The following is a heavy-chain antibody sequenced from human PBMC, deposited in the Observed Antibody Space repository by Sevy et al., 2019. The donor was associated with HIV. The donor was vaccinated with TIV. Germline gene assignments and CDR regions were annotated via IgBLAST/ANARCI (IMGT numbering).Heavy chain of an antibody. V-gene: IGHV4-59*01. CDR1: GGSMNIYD. D-gene: IGHD1-20*01. J-gene: IGHJ4*02. CDR3: ARVGFNWNDVDY. Sequence: SETLSLTCSVSGGSMNIYDWSWIRQPLGKGLEWIGFIYYSGSTNYNPALKSRVTISVDTSKNQFSLKLSSVTAADTAVYYCARVGFNWNDVDYWGQGTLVTVSS. CDR2: IYYSGST.